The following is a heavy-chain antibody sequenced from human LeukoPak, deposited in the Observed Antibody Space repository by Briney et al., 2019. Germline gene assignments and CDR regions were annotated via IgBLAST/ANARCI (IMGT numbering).Heavy chain of an antibody. CDR2: LYSSSNT. CDR3: ARGATVAGDFDY. Sequence: GGSLRLSCAASRLTVSSNYMRWVRQAPGKGLEWVSVLYSSSNTYYADSVKRRFTISRDNSKNSLYLQMNSLRAGDTAVYYCARGATVAGDFDYWVQGTLVTVSS. J-gene: IGHJ4*02. V-gene: IGHV3-66*01. CDR1: RLTVSSNY. D-gene: IGHD6-19*01.